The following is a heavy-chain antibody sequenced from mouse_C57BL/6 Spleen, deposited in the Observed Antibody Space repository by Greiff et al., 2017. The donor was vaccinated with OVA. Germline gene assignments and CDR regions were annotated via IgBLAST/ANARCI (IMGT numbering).Heavy chain of an antibody. Sequence: VQLQQPGAELVKPGASVKLSCKASGYTFTSYWMHWVKQRPGRGLEWIGRIDPNSGGTKYNEKFKSKATLTVDKPSSTAYMQLSSLTSEDSAVYYCAREKGITTVVDYFDYWGQGTTLTVSS. CDR3: AREKGITTVVDYFDY. CDR2: IDPNSGGT. CDR1: GYTFTSYW. D-gene: IGHD1-1*01. J-gene: IGHJ2*01. V-gene: IGHV1-72*01.